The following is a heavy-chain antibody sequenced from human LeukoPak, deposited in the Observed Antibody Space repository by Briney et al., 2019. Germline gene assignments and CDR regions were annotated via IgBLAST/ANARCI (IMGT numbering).Heavy chain of an antibody. J-gene: IGHJ6*03. V-gene: IGHV1-3*03. Sequence: ASVKVSCKASGYSFTSYAMNWVRQAPGQRLEWMGWIYGDNGDTKYSQEFQGRVTITRDTSESTAYMELSSLRPEDMAVYYCVRGVPGVSFYYYLDVWGKGTTVTVSS. CDR3: VRGVPGVSFYYYLDV. D-gene: IGHD5/OR15-5a*01. CDR1: GYSFTSYA. CDR2: IYGDNGDT.